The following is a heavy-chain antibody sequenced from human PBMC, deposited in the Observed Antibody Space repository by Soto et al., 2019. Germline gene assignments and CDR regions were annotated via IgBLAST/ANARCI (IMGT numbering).Heavy chain of an antibody. D-gene: IGHD3-9*01. J-gene: IGHJ4*02. Sequence: EVVLVESGGGVVQPGGSLRLSCAASGFTFENYAMHWVRQAPGKGLEYVSALAPNGTIAFYANSVKGRFIISRDNSRNSLYLQMDNLKTKDMAVYFCARVGLDAPRDYWGQGTLVSVSS. V-gene: IGHV3-64*01. CDR1: GFTFENYA. CDR2: LAPNGTIA. CDR3: ARVGLDAPRDY.